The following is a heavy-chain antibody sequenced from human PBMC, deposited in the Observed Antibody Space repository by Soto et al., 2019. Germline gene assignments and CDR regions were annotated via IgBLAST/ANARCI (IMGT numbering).Heavy chain of an antibody. CDR3: AKGGARFYYYYGMDV. D-gene: IGHD1-26*01. CDR1: GGSVSSGSYY. J-gene: IGHJ6*02. CDR2: IYYSGST. V-gene: IGHV4-61*01. Sequence: QVQLQESGPGLVKPSETLSLTCTVSGGSVSSGSYYWSWIRQPPGKGLEWIGYIYYSGSTNYNPSLKSRVTISVDTSKNQSSLKLSSVTAADTAVYYCAKGGARFYYYYGMDVWGQGTTVTVSS.